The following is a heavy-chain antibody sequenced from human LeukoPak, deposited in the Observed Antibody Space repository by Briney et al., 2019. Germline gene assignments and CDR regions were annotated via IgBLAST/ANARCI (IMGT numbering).Heavy chain of an antibody. J-gene: IGHJ4*02. D-gene: IGHD2-15*01. CDR1: GGSINNHY. CDR2: IYATGRT. CDR3: ARYFEVAGRWYLDY. Sequence: SETLSLTCTVYGGSINNHYWSWIRQPPGRGLEWIRFIYATGRTDYNPSFTSRATVSVDMSRYQFSLDLTSVTAADTAMYYCARYFEVAGRWYLDYWGQGTLVTVSS. V-gene: IGHV4-4*08.